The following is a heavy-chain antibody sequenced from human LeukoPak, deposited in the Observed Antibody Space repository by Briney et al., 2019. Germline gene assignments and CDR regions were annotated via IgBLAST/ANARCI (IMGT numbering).Heavy chain of an antibody. CDR3: AREREESGAWYERPHFDY. V-gene: IGHV4-34*01. J-gene: IGHJ4*02. D-gene: IGHD6-19*01. CDR2: INHSGGN. Sequence: SENLSFNCAVYSVSFYDYYWAWLPHSPGKGLEWIGQINHSGGNNYNPSLKSRVTISVDTSNNQFSLKVSSVTAADTAVYYCAREREESGAWYERPHFDYWGQGALVTVSS. CDR1: SVSFYDYY.